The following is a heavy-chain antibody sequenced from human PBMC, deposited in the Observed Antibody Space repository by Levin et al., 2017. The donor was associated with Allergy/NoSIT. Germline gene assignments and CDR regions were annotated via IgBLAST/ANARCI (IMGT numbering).Heavy chain of an antibody. CDR2: ISSSSSTI. CDR1: GFTFSSYS. J-gene: IGHJ3*02. V-gene: IGHV3-48*01. Sequence: GESLKISCAASGFTFSSYSMNWVRQAPGKGLEWVSYISSSSSTIYYADSVKGRFTISRDNAKNSLYLQMNSLRAEDTAVYYCARDTPYYYGSGSYLISGVDAFDIWGQGTMVTVSS. D-gene: IGHD3-10*01. CDR3: ARDTPYYYGSGSYLISGVDAFDI.